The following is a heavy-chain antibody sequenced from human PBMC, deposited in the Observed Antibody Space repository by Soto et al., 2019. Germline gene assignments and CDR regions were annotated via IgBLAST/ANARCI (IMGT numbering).Heavy chain of an antibody. J-gene: IGHJ4*02. Sequence: GGSLRLSCTASGFTFGDYAISWFRQAPGKGLEWVGFIRSKAYGGTTEYAASVKGRFTISRDDSKSIAYLQMNSLKTGDTAVYYCTRDGPSGITIFYHWGQGTLVTVSS. CDR1: GFTFGDYA. CDR3: TRDGPSGITIFYH. D-gene: IGHD3-9*01. V-gene: IGHV3-49*03. CDR2: IRSKAYGGTT.